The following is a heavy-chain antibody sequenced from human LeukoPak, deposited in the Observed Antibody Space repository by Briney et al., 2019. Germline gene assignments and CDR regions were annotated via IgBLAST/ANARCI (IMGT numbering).Heavy chain of an antibody. CDR2: IYYSGST. CDR1: GGSISSYY. J-gene: IGHJ5*02. CDR3: ARCRFGELLTFDP. D-gene: IGHD3-10*01. V-gene: IGHV4-59*01. Sequence: PSETLSLTCTVSGGSISSYYWSWIRQPPGKGLEWIGYIYYSGSTNYNPSLKSRVTISVDTSKNQFSLKLSSVTAADTAVYYCARCRFGELLTFDPWGQGTLVTVSS.